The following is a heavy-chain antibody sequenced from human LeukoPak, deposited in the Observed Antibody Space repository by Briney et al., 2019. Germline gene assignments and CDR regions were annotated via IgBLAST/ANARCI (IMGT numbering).Heavy chain of an antibody. V-gene: IGHV4-59*08. D-gene: IGHD6-13*01. CDR3: ARRRAEGGSNGHYNWFDP. J-gene: IGHJ5*02. CDR2: IYYRGRT. Sequence: SETLSLTCTVSGDSINDYYWGWIRQPPGKGLDWMGYIYYRGRTKYNPSLQSRVTISVDTSNNQFSLKLSSVTAAETAVYYCARRRAEGGSNGHYNWFDPWGQGTLVTASS. CDR1: GDSINDYY.